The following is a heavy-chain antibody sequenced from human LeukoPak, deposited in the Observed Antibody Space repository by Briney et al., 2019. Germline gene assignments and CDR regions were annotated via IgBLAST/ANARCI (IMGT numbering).Heavy chain of an antibody. CDR1: GYTFTSSV. CDR3: ARDNDSRDPPHFDY. CDR2: IIPIFGTA. D-gene: IGHD3-16*01. V-gene: IGHV1-69*06. J-gene: IGHJ4*02. Sequence: SGKVCCKASGYTFTSSVIIWVRQAPGQGLEWMGGIIPIFGTANYAQKFRGRVRITADKSTRTDYMELSSLRSEDTAVYYCARDNDSRDPPHFDYWGQGTLVTVSS.